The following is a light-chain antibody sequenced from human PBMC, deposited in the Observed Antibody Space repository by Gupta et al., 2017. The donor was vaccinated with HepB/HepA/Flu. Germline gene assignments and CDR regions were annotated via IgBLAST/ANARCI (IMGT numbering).Light chain of an antibody. J-gene: IGKJ1*01. CDR2: KAS. V-gene: IGKV1-5*03. CDR3: QQYDSYPWT. Sequence: DIQLTQSPSTLSAPVGDRVTITCRASHSLSTWLAWFQQKPEKAPKFMIYKASSLESGVPSRFSGSGSRTEFTLTINSLQTDDFATYYCQQYDSYPWTFGQGTKVENK. CDR1: HSLSTW.